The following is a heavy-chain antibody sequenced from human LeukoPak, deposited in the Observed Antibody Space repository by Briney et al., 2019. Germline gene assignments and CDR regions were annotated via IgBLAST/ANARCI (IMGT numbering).Heavy chain of an antibody. V-gene: IGHV3-30*02. J-gene: IGHJ4*02. CDR2: IRYDGSNK. Sequence: SCKASGYTFTGYYMHWVRQAPGKGLEWVAFIRYDGSNKYYADSVKGRFTISRDNSKNTLYLQMNSLRAEDTAVYYCAKDGRLLWFGESLTIDYWGQGTLVTVSS. CDR3: AKDGRLLWFGESLTIDY. D-gene: IGHD3-10*01. CDR1: GYTFTGYY.